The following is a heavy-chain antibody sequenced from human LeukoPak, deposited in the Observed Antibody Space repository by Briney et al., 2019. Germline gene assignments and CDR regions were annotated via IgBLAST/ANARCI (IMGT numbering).Heavy chain of an antibody. CDR2: INHSGST. CDR3: ARGKDYYYYYMDV. CDR1: GGSFSGYY. J-gene: IGHJ6*03. V-gene: IGHV4-34*01. Sequence: SETLSLTCAVYGGSFSGYYWSWIRQPPGKGLEWIGEINHSGSTNYNPSLKSRVTISVDTSKNQFSLKLSSVTAADTAVYYCARGKDYYYYYMDVWGKGTTVTVSS.